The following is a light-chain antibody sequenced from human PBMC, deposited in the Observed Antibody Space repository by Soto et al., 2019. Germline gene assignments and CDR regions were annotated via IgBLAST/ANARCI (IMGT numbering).Light chain of an antibody. V-gene: IGKV1-5*01. Sequence: DIQMTQSPSTLSASLGDRVTSTCRASQSISSWLAWYQQKPGKAPKLLIYDASSLESGVPSRFSGSGSGTHFILTISNLQPEDFATYYCQQSYTTSITFGQGTRLEI. CDR2: DAS. J-gene: IGKJ5*01. CDR1: QSISSW. CDR3: QQSYTTSIT.